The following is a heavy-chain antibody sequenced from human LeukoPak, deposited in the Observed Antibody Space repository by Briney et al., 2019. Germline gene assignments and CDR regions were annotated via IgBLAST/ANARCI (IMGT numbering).Heavy chain of an antibody. CDR3: STETDMGYIDY. V-gene: IGHV1-69*17. D-gene: IGHD5-18*01. CDR2: IVPIFDMA. CDR1: EGTFINHA. J-gene: IGHJ4*02. Sequence: SVKVSCKASEGTFINHAINWWRRAAGHGGEGMGGIVPIFDMATYAHKFHGRLTITADKSSKTAYMPVSDLPSDDTTVLYCSTETDMGYIDYWGQGTLVTVSS.